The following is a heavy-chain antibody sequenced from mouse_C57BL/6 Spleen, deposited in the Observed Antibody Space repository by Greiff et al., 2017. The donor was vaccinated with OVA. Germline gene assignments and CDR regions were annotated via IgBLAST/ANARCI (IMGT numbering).Heavy chain of an antibody. V-gene: IGHV3-1*01. CDR3: ARGGYDGYYDAMDY. J-gene: IGHJ4*01. CDR2: ISYSGST. D-gene: IGHD2-3*01. CDR1: GYSITSGYD. Sequence: DVKVEESGPGMVKPSQSLSLTCTVTGYSITSGYDWHWIRHFPGNKLEWMGYISYSGSTNYNPSLKSRISITHDTSKNHFFLKLNSVTTEDTATYYCARGGYDGYYDAMDYWGQGTSVTVSS.